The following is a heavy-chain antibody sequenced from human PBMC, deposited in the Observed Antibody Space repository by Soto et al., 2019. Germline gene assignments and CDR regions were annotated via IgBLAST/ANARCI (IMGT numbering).Heavy chain of an antibody. D-gene: IGHD3-22*01. CDR3: ARHFVPYDSSGYYPFDY. Sequence: SETLSLTCTVSGGSISSSSYYWGWIRQPPGKGLEWIGSIYYSGSTYYNPSLKSRVTISVDTSKNQFSLKLSSVTAADTAVYYCARHFVPYDSSGYYPFDYWGQGTRVTAPQ. J-gene: IGHJ4*02. CDR1: GGSISSSSYY. V-gene: IGHV4-39*01. CDR2: IYYSGST.